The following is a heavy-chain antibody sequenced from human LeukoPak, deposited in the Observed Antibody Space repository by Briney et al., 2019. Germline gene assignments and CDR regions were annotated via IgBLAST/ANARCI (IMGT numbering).Heavy chain of an antibody. J-gene: IGHJ3*02. CDR2: IDPSDSYT. CDR1: GYSFTSYW. Sequence: GESLKISCKGSGYSFTSYWISWVRQMPGKGLEWMGRIDPSDSYTNYSPSFQGHVTISADKSISTACLQWSSLKASDTAMYYCARRGYGSGSWGAFDIWGQGTMVTVSS. CDR3: ARRGYGSGSWGAFDI. V-gene: IGHV5-10-1*01. D-gene: IGHD3-10*01.